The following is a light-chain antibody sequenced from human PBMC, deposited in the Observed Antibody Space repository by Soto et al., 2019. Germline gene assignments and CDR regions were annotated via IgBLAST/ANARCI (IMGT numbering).Light chain of an antibody. CDR1: SCDVGGYNY. Sequence: QSALTQPASVSGAPGQAIAISCTGTSCDVGGYNYVSWYQHHPGKAPKLMFDDVSNRPSGVSNRFSGSKSGTTASLSISGLQADDEADYYCSSYKSSSTYAFGSGTKLTVL. J-gene: IGLJ1*01. V-gene: IGLV2-14*03. CDR3: SSYKSSSTYA. CDR2: DVS.